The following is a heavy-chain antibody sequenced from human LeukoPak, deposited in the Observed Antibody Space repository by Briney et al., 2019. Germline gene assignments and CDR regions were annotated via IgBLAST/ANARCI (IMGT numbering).Heavy chain of an antibody. V-gene: IGHV3-74*01. CDR3: AGEEDLRELRGGREFFQY. D-gene: IGHD3-10*01. J-gene: IGHJ1*01. CDR2: IKSDGSST. Sequence: PGGPLRLFCAASGFTFSTYWMHWVRQAPGKGLVWVSRIKSDGSSTTYVDSVKGRFTISRDNAKNKLYLQMNSLRAEDTAVYYCAGEEDLRELRGGREFFQYWGQGTLVTVAT. CDR1: GFTFSTYW.